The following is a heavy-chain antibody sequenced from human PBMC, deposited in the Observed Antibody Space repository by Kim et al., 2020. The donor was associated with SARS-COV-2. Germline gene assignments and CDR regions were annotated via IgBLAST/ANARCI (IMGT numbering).Heavy chain of an antibody. V-gene: IGHV4-59*01. CDR2: IYYGGST. Sequence: SETLSLTCTVSSDSISSYYWSWIRHLPGKGLEWIGYIYYGGSTNYNPSLDSRVTISWDTSKNKFSLELTSMTDADTAVYYCARSEGRGSWHQFDFWGQGILVTVSS. CDR1: SDSISSYY. D-gene: IGHD6-13*01. CDR3: ARSEGRGSWHQFDF. J-gene: IGHJ5*01.